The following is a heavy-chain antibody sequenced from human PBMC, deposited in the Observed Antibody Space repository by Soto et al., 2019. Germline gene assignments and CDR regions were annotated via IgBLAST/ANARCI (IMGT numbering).Heavy chain of an antibody. CDR3: ARGRHYYDFWSGYLGLFDY. D-gene: IGHD3-3*01. V-gene: IGHV4-34*01. Sequence: SETLSLTCTVTGGSISTYYWSWIRQPPGKGLEWIGEINHSGSTNYNPSLKSRVTISVDTSKNQFSLKLSSVTAADTAVYYCARGRHYYDFWSGYLGLFDYWGQGTLVTVSS. CDR1: GGSISTYY. CDR2: INHSGST. J-gene: IGHJ4*02.